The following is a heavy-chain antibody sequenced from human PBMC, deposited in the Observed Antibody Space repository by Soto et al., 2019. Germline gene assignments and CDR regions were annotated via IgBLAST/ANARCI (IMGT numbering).Heavy chain of an antibody. Sequence: QVPLVQSGAEVKKPGASVKVSCKASGYTFTSYAMHWVRQAPGQRLEWMGWINAGNGNTKYSQKFQGRVTITRDTSASTAYMELSSLRSEDTAVYYCAGDFEYSRRNWFDPWGQGTLVTVSS. CDR3: AGDFEYSRRNWFDP. D-gene: IGHD6-6*01. V-gene: IGHV1-3*01. J-gene: IGHJ5*02. CDR2: INAGNGNT. CDR1: GYTFTSYA.